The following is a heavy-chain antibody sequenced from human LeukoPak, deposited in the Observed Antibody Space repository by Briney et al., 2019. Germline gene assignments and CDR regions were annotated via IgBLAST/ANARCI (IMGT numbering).Heavy chain of an antibody. Sequence: SETLSLTCAVYGVSFSGYYWSWIRQPPGKGLEWIGEINHSGSTNYNPSLKSRVTISVDTSKNQFSLKLSSVTAADTAVYYCAREFSYGSYFDYWGQGTLVTVSS. CDR3: AREFSYGSYFDY. V-gene: IGHV4-34*01. CDR1: GVSFSGYY. D-gene: IGHD5-18*01. J-gene: IGHJ4*02. CDR2: INHSGST.